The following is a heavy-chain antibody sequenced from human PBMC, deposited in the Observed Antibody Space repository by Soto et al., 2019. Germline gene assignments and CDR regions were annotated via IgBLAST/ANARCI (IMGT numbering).Heavy chain of an antibody. D-gene: IGHD3-3*01. CDR3: ATPRRSERDYYYYGMDV. CDR2: ISSSSSYI. V-gene: IGHV3-21*01. CDR1: GFTFSSYS. J-gene: IGHJ6*02. Sequence: GGSLRLSCAASGFTFSSYSMNWVRQAPGKGLEWVSSISSSSSYIYYADSVKGRFTISRDNAKNSLYLQMNSLRAEDTAVYYCATPRRSERDYYYYGMDVWGQGTTVTVSS.